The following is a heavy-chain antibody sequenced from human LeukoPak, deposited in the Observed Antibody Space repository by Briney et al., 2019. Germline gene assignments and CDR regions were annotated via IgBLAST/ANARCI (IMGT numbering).Heavy chain of an antibody. V-gene: IGHV1-18*01. CDR1: GYTFTSYG. J-gene: IGHJ4*02. Sequence: ASVKVSCKASGYTFTSYGISWVRQAPGQGLEWMGWISAYNGNTNYAQKLQGRVTMTTDTSTSTAYMELRSLRSDDTAVYYCARIARGIVVVPAAEDLDYWGQGTLVTVSS. CDR3: ARIARGIVVVPAAEDLDY. D-gene: IGHD2-2*01. CDR2: ISAYNGNT.